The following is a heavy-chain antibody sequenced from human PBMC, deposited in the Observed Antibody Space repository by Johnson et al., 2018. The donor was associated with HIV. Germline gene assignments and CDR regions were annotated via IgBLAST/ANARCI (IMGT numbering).Heavy chain of an antibody. CDR1: GFTVSSNY. D-gene: IGHD2-15*01. Sequence: VQLVESGGGLVQPGGSLRLSCAASGFTVSSNYMSWVRQAPGKGLEWVANIKQDGSEKYYVDSVKGRFTISRDNAKNSLYLQMNSLSAEDTAVYYCARGWSGAFDIWGQGTMVTVSS. CDR3: ARGWSGAFDI. V-gene: IGHV3-7*03. J-gene: IGHJ3*02. CDR2: IKQDGSEK.